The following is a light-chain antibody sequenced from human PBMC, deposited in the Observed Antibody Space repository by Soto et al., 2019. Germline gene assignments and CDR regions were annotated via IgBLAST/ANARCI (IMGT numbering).Light chain of an antibody. J-gene: IGKJ4*02. CDR3: QQYENWPLT. V-gene: IGKV3-15*01. CDR1: QSISNF. Sequence: DIVMSQSPSTLSVSAGDRVTITCRASQSISNFLTWYQQTPGQAPKLLVSGASPRATGISPRSTGSGYGTDFTLTITSLQSDDFAVYYCQQYENWPLTFGGGTKVDI. CDR2: GAS.